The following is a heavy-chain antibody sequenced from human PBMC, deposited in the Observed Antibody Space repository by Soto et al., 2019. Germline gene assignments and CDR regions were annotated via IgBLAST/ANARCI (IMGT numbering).Heavy chain of an antibody. D-gene: IGHD3-3*01. CDR3: ANPTGYYDFWRATVGAKKKSYYYYGMDV. J-gene: IGHJ6*01. Sequence: EVQLLESGGGLVQPGGSLRLSCAASGFTFSSYAMSWVRQAPGKGLEWVSAISGSGGSTYYADSVKGRFTISRDNSKNTLYLQMNSLRAEDTAVYYCANPTGYYDFWRATVGAKKKSYYYYGMDVW. CDR2: ISGSGGST. V-gene: IGHV3-23*01. CDR1: GFTFSSYA.